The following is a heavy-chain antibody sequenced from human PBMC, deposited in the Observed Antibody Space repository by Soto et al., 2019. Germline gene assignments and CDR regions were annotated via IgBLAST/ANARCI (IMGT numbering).Heavy chain of an antibody. J-gene: IGHJ5*02. CDR3: AKGVSITGTRMFNWFDP. CDR2: ISGSGGST. D-gene: IGHD1-7*01. Sequence: GGSLRLSCAASGFTFSSYAMSWVRQAPGKGLEWVSAISGSGGSTYYADSVKGRFTISRDNSKNTLYLQMNSLRAEDTAVYYCAKGVSITGTRMFNWFDPWGQGTLVTVSS. CDR1: GFTFSSYA. V-gene: IGHV3-23*01.